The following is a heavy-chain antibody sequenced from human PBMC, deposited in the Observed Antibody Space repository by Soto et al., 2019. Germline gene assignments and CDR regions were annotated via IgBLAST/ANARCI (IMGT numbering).Heavy chain of an antibody. CDR3: AKDRRMTMVRGVLRVCDS. CDR2: ISGSGETP. V-gene: IGHV3-23*01. Sequence: GGSLRLSCAASGFTFSNYPMSWVRQAPGKGLEWVSGISGSGETPYYADSVKGRFTISRDNYKNMLYLQMNSLRAEDTAVYYCAKDRRMTMVRGVLRVCDSWGQGNLVTVSS. D-gene: IGHD3-10*01. J-gene: IGHJ5*01. CDR1: GFTFSNYP.